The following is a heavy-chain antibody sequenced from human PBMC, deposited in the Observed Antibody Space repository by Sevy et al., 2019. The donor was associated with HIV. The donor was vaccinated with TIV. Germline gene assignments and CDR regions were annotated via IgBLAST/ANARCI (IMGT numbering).Heavy chain of an antibody. CDR1: GFTFSGSA. Sequence: GGSLRLSCAASGFTFSGSALHWVRQASGKGLEWVGRIRMKANSYATAYAASVKGRFTISRDDSKNSAYLQMNSLKTGDTAVYYCTTYLGYCRSTSCHYYFDNWGQGTLVTVSS. D-gene: IGHD2-2*03. V-gene: IGHV3-73*01. CDR2: IRMKANSYAT. J-gene: IGHJ4*02. CDR3: TTYLGYCRSTSCHYYFDN.